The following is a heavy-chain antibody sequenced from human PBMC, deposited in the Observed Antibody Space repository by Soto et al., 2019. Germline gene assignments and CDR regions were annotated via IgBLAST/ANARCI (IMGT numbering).Heavy chain of an antibody. CDR1: GYTFTSYA. V-gene: IGHV1-3*01. J-gene: IGHJ3*02. D-gene: IGHD6-19*01. CDR3: AGSNSGIAVAFDAFDI. CDR2: INAGNGNT. Sequence: EASVKVSCKASGYTFTSYAMHWVRQAPGQRLEWMGWINAGNGNTKYSQRFQGRVTITRDTSASTAYMELSSLRSEDTAVYYCAGSNSGIAVAFDAFDIWGQGTMVTVSS.